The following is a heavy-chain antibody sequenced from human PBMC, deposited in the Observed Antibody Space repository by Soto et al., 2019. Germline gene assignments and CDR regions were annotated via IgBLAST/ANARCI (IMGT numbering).Heavy chain of an antibody. CDR2: IYYSGST. V-gene: IGHV4-59*01. CDR3: ARTPPYSSSWLDY. CDR1: GGSISSYY. Sequence: SETLSLTCTVSGGSISSYYWSWIRQPPGKGLEWIGYIYYSGSTNYNPSLKSRVTISVDTSKNQFSLKLSSVTAADTAVYYCARTPPYSSSWLDYWGQGTLVTVSS. D-gene: IGHD6-13*01. J-gene: IGHJ4*02.